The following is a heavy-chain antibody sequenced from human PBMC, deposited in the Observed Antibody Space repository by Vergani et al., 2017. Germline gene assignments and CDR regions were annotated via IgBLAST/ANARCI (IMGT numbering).Heavy chain of an antibody. D-gene: IGHD2-21*01. CDR1: VGSISSSSYY. CDR2: IYYSGST. V-gene: IGHV4-39*01. J-gene: IGHJ6*03. Sequence: QLQLQESGPGLVKPSETLSLTCTVSVGSISSSSYYWGWIRQPPGKGLEWIGSIYYSGSTHSTPSLTSRVTISVDTTKNRFSLKLSSVTAADTAVYYCARHPACGVDCYYMDVWGKGTTVTVSS. CDR3: ARHPACGVDCYYMDV.